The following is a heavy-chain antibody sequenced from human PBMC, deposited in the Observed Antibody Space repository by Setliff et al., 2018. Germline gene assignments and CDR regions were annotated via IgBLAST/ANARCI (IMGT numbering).Heavy chain of an antibody. CDR3: ARHIAGYADGHYTATYSYYYMDV. J-gene: IGHJ6*03. Sequence: PGESLKISCKGSGYTFTQKWIGWVRQMPGKGLEWMGAIYPGDSDIRYSPSFQGQVTISADKSINTAYLQWSSLKVSDTATYYCARHIAGYADGHYTATYSYYYMDVWGQGTTVTVSS. V-gene: IGHV5-51*01. CDR1: GYTFTQKW. CDR2: IYPGDSDI. D-gene: IGHD4-17*01.